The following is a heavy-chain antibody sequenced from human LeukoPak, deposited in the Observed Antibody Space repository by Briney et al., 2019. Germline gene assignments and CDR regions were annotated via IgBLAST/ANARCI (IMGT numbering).Heavy chain of an antibody. Sequence: SETLSLTCTVSGGSISSYYWSWIRQPPGKGLEWIGYIYYSGSTNYNPSLKSRVTISVDTSKNQFSLKLSSVTAADTAVYYCARFCWIRGESDWGQGTLVTVSS. CDR2: IYYSGST. V-gene: IGHV4-59*01. D-gene: IGHD2-2*03. CDR1: GGSISSYY. CDR3: ARFCWIRGESD. J-gene: IGHJ4*02.